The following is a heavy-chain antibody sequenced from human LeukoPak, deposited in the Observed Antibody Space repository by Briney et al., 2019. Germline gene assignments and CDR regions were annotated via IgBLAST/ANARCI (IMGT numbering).Heavy chain of an antibody. V-gene: IGHV3-23*01. Sequence: GGSLRLSCAASGCTFSSYGMSWVRQAPGEGLEWVSAISGSGGSTYYADSVKGRFTISRDNSKNTLYLQMNSLRAEDTAVYYCAKSQWLVPKSFDYWGQGTLVTVSS. D-gene: IGHD6-19*01. CDR2: ISGSGGST. CDR3: AKSQWLVPKSFDY. J-gene: IGHJ4*02. CDR1: GCTFSSYG.